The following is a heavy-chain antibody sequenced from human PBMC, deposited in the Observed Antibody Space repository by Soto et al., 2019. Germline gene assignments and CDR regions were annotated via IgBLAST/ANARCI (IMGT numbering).Heavy chain of an antibody. CDR2: IYYSGST. Sequence: SETLSLTCTVSGGSISSSSYYWGWIRQPPGKGLEWIGSIYYSGSTYYNPSLKSRVTISVDTSKNQFSLKLSSVTAADTAVYYCARLIHPRLLDTAYFDYWGQGTLVTVSS. CDR1: GGSISSSSYY. D-gene: IGHD1-1*01. J-gene: IGHJ4*02. V-gene: IGHV4-39*01. CDR3: ARLIHPRLLDTAYFDY.